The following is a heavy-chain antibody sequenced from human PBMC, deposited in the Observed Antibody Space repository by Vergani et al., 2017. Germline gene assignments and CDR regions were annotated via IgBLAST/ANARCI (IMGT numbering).Heavy chain of an antibody. Sequence: QLQLQESGPGLVKPSETLSLTCTVSGGSISSSSYYWGWIRQPPGKGLEWIGSIYYSGSTYYNPSLKSRVTISVDTSKNQFSLKLSSVTAADTAVYYCARESTTVVTDAFDIWGQGTMVTVSS. CDR2: IYYSGST. J-gene: IGHJ3*02. V-gene: IGHV4-39*07. CDR1: GGSISSSSYY. D-gene: IGHD4-23*01. CDR3: ARESTTVVTDAFDI.